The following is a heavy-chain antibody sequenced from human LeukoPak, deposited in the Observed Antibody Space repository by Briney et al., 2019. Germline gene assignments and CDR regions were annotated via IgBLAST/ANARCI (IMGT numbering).Heavy chain of an antibody. CDR1: GFTFSSYG. V-gene: IGHV3-33*06. CDR2: IWYDGSNK. J-gene: IGHJ4*02. CDR3: AKDDGYGYVDY. D-gene: IGHD5-18*01. Sequence: PGGSLRLSCAASGFTFSSYGMHWVRQAPGKGLEWVAVIWYDGSNKYCADSVKGRFTISRDNSKNTLYLQMNSLRAEDTAVYYCAKDDGYGYVDYWGQGTLVTVSS.